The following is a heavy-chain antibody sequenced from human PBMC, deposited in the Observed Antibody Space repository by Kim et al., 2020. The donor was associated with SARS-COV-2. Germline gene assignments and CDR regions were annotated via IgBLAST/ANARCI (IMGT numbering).Heavy chain of an antibody. V-gene: IGHV4-59*08. D-gene: IGHD1-26*01. Sequence: SETLSLTCTVSGGSISSYYWSWIRQPPGKGLEWIGYIYYSGSTNYNPSLKSRVTISVDTSKNQFSLKLSSVTAADTAVYYCARLSIVGATTDLDYWGQGTLVTVSS. CDR1: GGSISSYY. CDR3: ARLSIVGATTDLDY. CDR2: IYYSGST. J-gene: IGHJ4*02.